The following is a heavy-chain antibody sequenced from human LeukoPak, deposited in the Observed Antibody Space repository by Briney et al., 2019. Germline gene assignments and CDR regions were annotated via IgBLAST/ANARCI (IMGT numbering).Heavy chain of an antibody. D-gene: IGHD3-10*01. J-gene: IGHJ6*03. CDR3: ARKRFGELFYYYCYYMDV. CDR2: IYHSGST. CDR1: GGSLSSSNW. V-gene: IGHV4-4*02. Sequence: SETLSLTCAVSGGSLSSSNWWSWVRQPPGKGLEWIGEIYHSGSTNYNPSLKSRVTISVDKSKNQFSLKLSSVTAADTAVYYCARKRFGELFYYYCYYMDVWGKGTTVTVSS.